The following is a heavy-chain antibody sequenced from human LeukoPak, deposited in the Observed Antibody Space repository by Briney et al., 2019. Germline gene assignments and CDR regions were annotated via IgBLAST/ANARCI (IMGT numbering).Heavy chain of an antibody. CDR1: GYTFTSYG. CDR2: ISAYNGNT. D-gene: IGHD1-26*01. CDR3: ARVYGSGSFGGDY. V-gene: IGHV1-18*01. Sequence: ASVKVSCKASGYTFTSYGISWVRQAPGQGLEWMGWISAYNGNTNYAQKLQGRVTMTTDTSTSTASMELRSLRSDDTAVYYCARVYGSGSFGGDYWGQGTLVTVSS. J-gene: IGHJ4*02.